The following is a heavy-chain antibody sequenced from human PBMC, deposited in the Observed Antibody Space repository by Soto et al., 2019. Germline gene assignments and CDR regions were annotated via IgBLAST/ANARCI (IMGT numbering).Heavy chain of an antibody. V-gene: IGHV3-21*01. CDR2: ISSSSSYI. J-gene: IGHJ4*02. D-gene: IGHD6-6*01. Sequence: EVQLVESGGGLVKPGGSLRLSCAASGFTFSSYSMNWVRQAPGKGLEWVSSISSSSSYIYYADSVKGRFTISRDNAKNSLYLQMNSLRAEDTAVYYCARGKIAARRVLDYWGQGTLVTVSS. CDR3: ARGKIAARRVLDY. CDR1: GFTFSSYS.